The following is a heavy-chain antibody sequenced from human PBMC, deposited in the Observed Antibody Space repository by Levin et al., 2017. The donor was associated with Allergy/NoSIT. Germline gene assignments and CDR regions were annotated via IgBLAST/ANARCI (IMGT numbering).Heavy chain of an antibody. CDR3: ARDECAWLGECYGMDV. Sequence: SETLSLTCTVSGDSISGGSLYWSWIRQRPGKGLEWIGFIHHSGSAYYNPSLKSRLTMSLDTSKSQFSLRVTSVTVPDTAVYYCARDECAWLGECYGMDVWGQGTTVIVSS. D-gene: IGHD3-10*01. CDR1: GDSISGGSLY. CDR2: IHHSGSA. J-gene: IGHJ6*02. V-gene: IGHV4-31*03.